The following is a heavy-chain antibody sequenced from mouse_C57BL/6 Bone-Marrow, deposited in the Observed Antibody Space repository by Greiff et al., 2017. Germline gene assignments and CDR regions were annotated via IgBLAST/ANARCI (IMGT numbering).Heavy chain of an antibody. CDR2: INPNNGGT. Sequence: VQLQQSGPELVKPGASVKMSCKASGYTFTDYNMHWVKQSHGKSLEWIGYINPNNGGTSYNQKFKGKATLTVNKSSSTAYMELRSLTSEDSAVYYCARYYYGSSDDAMDYWGQGTSVTVSS. D-gene: IGHD1-1*01. CDR3: ARYYYGSSDDAMDY. CDR1: GYTFTDYN. J-gene: IGHJ4*01. V-gene: IGHV1-22*01.